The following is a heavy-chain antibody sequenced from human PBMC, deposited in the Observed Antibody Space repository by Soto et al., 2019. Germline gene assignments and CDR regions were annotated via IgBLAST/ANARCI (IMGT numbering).Heavy chain of an antibody. J-gene: IGHJ6*02. CDR3: ARLDSGSYPYYYYYGMDV. V-gene: IGHV5-51*01. CDR2: IYPGDSDT. CDR1: GYIFNIYW. D-gene: IGHD1-26*01. Sequence: GESLKISCKASGYIFNIYWIGWVRQMPGKGLEWMGVIYPGDSDTRYSPSFQGQVSISADNSISTAYLQWSSLKASDTAMYYCARLDSGSYPYYYYYGMDVWGQGTTVTVSS.